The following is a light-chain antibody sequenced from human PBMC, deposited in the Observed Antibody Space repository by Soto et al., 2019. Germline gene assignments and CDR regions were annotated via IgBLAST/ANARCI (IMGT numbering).Light chain of an antibody. V-gene: IGKV4-1*01. J-gene: IGKJ2*01. CDR1: QSVLYSSNNKNY. Sequence: DIVMTQSPDSLAVSPGERATINCKSSQSVLYSSNNKNYLGWYQQKPGQSPNLLIYWASTRESGVPDRFSGSGSGTEFTLTISSLQAEDVAVYYCQQYYSIPYTFGQGTKLEIK. CDR2: WAS. CDR3: QQYYSIPYT.